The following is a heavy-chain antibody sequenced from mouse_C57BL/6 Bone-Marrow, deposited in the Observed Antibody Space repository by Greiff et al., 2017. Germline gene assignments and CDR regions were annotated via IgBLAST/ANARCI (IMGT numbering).Heavy chain of an antibody. D-gene: IGHD1-1*01. CDR1: GFNIKDDY. CDR2: IDPENGDT. J-gene: IGHJ2*01. CDR3: TTGITTVVYLDY. Sequence: EVQLQQSGAELVRPGASVKLSCTASGFNIKDDYMPWVKQRPEQGLEWIGWIDPENGDTEYASKFQGKAPITADTSSNTAYLQLSSLTSEDTAVDYCTTGITTVVYLDYWGQGTTLTGSS. V-gene: IGHV14-4*01.